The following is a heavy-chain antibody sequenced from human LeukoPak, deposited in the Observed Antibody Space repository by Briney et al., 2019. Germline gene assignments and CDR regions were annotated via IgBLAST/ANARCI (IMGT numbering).Heavy chain of an antibody. V-gene: IGHV3-9*01. CDR1: GFTFGDYA. CDR2: ITWNSGSI. CDR3: ARSGSGRAVADRFDY. Sequence: GGSLRLSCAASGFTFGDYAIHWVRQAPGKGLEWVSGITWNSGSIGYADSVKGRFTISRDNAKNTLYLQMNSLRAEDTAVYYCARSGSGRAVADRFDYWGQGTLVTVSS. J-gene: IGHJ4*02. D-gene: IGHD6-19*01.